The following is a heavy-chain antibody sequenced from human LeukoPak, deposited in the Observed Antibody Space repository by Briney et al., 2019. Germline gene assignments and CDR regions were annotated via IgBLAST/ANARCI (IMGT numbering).Heavy chain of an antibody. D-gene: IGHD5/OR15-5a*01. CDR2: ITWNGGNT. CDR1: GFTFDDHG. J-gene: IGHJ4*02. CDR3: ARDRFRVPIDH. V-gene: IGHV3-20*04. Sequence: GGSLSLSCAGSGFTFDDHGMSWVRHAPGKWLEWVSGITWNGGNTDYADSVKGRFTISRDNAKNFLYLQMNSLRAEDTALYYCARDRFRVPIDHWGQGTLVTVSS.